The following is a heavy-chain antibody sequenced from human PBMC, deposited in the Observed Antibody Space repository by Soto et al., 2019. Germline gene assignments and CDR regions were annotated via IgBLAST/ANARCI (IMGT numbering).Heavy chain of an antibody. V-gene: IGHV3-21*01. Sequence: VQLVESGGGLVQPGGSLRLSCAASGFTFSSYSMNWVRQAPGKGLEWVSSISSSSSYIYYADSVKGRFTISRDNAKNSLYRQMNSLRAEDTAVYYCARRTYYYDSSGVSDYWGQGTLVAVSS. J-gene: IGHJ4*02. CDR2: ISSSSSYI. D-gene: IGHD3-22*01. CDR1: GFTFSSYS. CDR3: ARRTYYYDSSGVSDY.